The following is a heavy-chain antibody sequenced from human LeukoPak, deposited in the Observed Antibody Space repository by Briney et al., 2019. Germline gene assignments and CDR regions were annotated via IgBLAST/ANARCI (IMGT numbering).Heavy chain of an antibody. Sequence: SETLSLTCAVYGGSFSGFYWGWIRQPPGKGLEWIGNIYHSGITYYTPSLKSRVTISVDTSKNQFYLKLSSVTAADTAVYYCARAVGSFDWLPLFDYWGQGTLVTVSS. CDR2: IYHSGIT. CDR3: ARAVGSFDWLPLFDY. CDR1: GGSFSGFY. V-gene: IGHV4-34*01. J-gene: IGHJ4*02. D-gene: IGHD3-9*01.